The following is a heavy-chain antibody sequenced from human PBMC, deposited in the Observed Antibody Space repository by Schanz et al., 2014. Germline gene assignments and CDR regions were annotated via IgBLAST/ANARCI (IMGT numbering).Heavy chain of an antibody. CDR3: ARDNLVSSSWYNYYGMDV. V-gene: IGHV1-18*01. CDR1: GYIFSKYG. CDR2: ISGYNGNT. J-gene: IGHJ6*02. D-gene: IGHD6-13*01. Sequence: QAQLAQSGGEVKKPGASVKVSCKASGYIFSKYGITWVRQAPGQGLEWMGWISGYNGNTNYAQKFQGRVTLTTDTSTNTVYMELRSLRSDDTAVYYCARDNLVSSSWYNYYGMDVWGQGTTVTVSS.